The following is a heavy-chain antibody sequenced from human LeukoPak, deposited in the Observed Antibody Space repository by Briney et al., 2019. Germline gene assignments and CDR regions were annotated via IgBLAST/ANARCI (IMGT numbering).Heavy chain of an antibody. J-gene: IGHJ6*03. Sequence: SETLSLTCTVSGGSISSYYWSWIRQPAGKGLEWIGRIYTSGSTNYNPSLKSRVTISVDTSKNQFSLKLSSVTAADTAVYYCARSKPYGPPPYHYYYYMDVWGKGTTVTVSS. CDR3: ARSKPYGPPPYHYYYYMDV. D-gene: IGHD4-17*01. CDR1: GGSISSYY. CDR2: IYTSGST. V-gene: IGHV4-4*07.